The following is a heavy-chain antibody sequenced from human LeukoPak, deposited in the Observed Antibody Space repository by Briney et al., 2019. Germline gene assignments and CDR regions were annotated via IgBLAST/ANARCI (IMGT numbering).Heavy chain of an antibody. Sequence: ASVKVSCKVSGYTLTELSMHWVRQAPGKGPEWMGGFDPEDGETIYAQKFQGRVTMTEDTSTDTAYMELSSLRSEDTAVYYCATQDQMTTSYYGMDVWGQGTTVTVSS. V-gene: IGHV1-24*01. D-gene: IGHD5-24*01. J-gene: IGHJ6*02. CDR2: FDPEDGET. CDR1: GYTLTELS. CDR3: ATQDQMTTSYYGMDV.